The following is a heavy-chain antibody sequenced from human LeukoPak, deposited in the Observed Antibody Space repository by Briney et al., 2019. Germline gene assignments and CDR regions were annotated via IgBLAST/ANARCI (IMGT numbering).Heavy chain of an antibody. V-gene: IGHV4-59*01. Sequence: SETLSLTCSVSGVSISTYYWIWIRQPPAKGLEWMGFFSYSGSTKYNPSLKSRVTMSVDTSKNQFSLKLSSVTAADTAVYYCARDPGPHWFDPWGQGTLVTVSS. CDR2: FSYSGST. CDR3: ARDPGPHWFDP. J-gene: IGHJ5*02. CDR1: GVSISTYY.